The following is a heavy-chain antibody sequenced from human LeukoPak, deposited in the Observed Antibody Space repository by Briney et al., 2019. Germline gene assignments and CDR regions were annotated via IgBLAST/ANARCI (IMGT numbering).Heavy chain of an antibody. CDR1: GYTFATSS. V-gene: IGHV1-18*01. D-gene: IGHD6-13*01. CDR3: TRVRDSGSWWGALDI. CDR2: ISPNSGNT. J-gene: IGHJ3*02. Sequence: ASVNVSCKASGYTFATSSISWVRQAPGQRLEWMGWISPNSGNTQYAQKVQGRVTMTADTFTNTAYMELRNLRSDDTALYYCTRVRDSGSWWGALDIWGQGTMVTVSS.